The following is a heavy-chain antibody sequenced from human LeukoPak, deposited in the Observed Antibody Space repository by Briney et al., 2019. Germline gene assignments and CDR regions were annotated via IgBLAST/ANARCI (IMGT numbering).Heavy chain of an antibody. CDR2: IRSKAYGGTT. CDR1: GFTFGDYA. CDR3: TRDSSGPDAFDI. D-gene: IGHD6-19*01. J-gene: IGHJ3*02. Sequence: GGSLRLSCTASGFTFGDYAMSWVRQAPGRGVEGVGFIRSKAYGGTTEYAASVKGRFTLSRDDSTSIDYLKMNSLKTEDTAVYYCTRDSSGPDAFDIWGQGTMVTVSS. V-gene: IGHV3-49*04.